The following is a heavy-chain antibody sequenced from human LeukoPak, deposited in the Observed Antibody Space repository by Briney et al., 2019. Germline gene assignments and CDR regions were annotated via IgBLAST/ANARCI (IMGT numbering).Heavy chain of an antibody. CDR3: AKVKLSSREYAAFDV. V-gene: IGHV3-23*01. D-gene: IGHD2/OR15-2a*01. J-gene: IGHJ3*01. Sequence: PGGSLRLSCTASGFTFGDYAMSWVRQAPGKGLEWVSAVSGSGGSAYYADSVKGRFTIFRDNSKNTLYLQMNSLRAEDTAVYYCAKVKLSSREYAAFDVWGQGTMVTVSS. CDR2: VSGSGGSA. CDR1: GFTFGDYA.